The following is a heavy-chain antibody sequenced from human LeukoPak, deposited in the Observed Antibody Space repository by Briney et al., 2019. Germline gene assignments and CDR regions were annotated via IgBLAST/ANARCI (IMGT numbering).Heavy chain of an antibody. CDR3: ARGVSYYDFWSGYYRPYFQH. CDR1: GGSFSGYY. J-gene: IGHJ1*01. CDR2: INHSGST. V-gene: IGHV4-34*01. Sequence: MTSETLSLTCAVYGGSFSGYYWSWIRQPPGKGLEWNGEINHSGSTNYNPSLKSRVTISVDTSKNQFSLKLSSVTAADTAVYYCARGVSYYDFWSGYYRPYFQHWGQGTLVTVSS. D-gene: IGHD3-3*01.